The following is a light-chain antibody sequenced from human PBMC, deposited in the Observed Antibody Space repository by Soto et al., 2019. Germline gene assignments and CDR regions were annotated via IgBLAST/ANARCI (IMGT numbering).Light chain of an antibody. J-gene: IGLJ3*02. Sequence: QSVLTQPASVSGSPGQSITISCTGTSSDVGGYNYVSWYQHHPGKAPKLMIYEVSNRPSGVSNRFSGSKSGSTASLTISGLQAEDEADYYCNSYASAGTWVFGGGTKVTVL. V-gene: IGLV2-14*01. CDR2: EVS. CDR3: NSYASAGTWV. CDR1: SSDVGGYNY.